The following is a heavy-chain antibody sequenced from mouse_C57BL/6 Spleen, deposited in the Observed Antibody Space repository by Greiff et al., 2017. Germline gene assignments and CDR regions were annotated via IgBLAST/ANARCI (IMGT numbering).Heavy chain of an antibody. V-gene: IGHV1-52*01. J-gene: IGHJ4*01. CDR1: GYTFTSYW. Sequence: QVQLQQPGAELVRPGSSVKLSCKASGYTFTSYWMHWVKQRPIQGLEWIGNIDPSDSETHSNQKFKDKATLTVDKSSSTAYMQLSNLTSEDSAVYYCARITTVVAPYAMDYWGQGTSVTVSS. D-gene: IGHD1-1*01. CDR2: IDPSDSET. CDR3: ARITTVVAPYAMDY.